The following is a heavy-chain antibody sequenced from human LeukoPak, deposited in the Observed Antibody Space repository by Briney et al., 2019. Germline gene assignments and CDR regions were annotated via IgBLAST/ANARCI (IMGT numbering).Heavy chain of an antibody. CDR3: GRHRSGSGTYFIDY. Sequence: GWSVRLSCVVSGLTFSSYSMIWVRQAPGKGLQWVANMKKDGSETNYVDSVKGRFTISRDNAKNSLYLQMNSLRAEDTAVYYCGRHRSGSGTYFIDYWGQGTLVSVSS. D-gene: IGHD3-10*01. J-gene: IGHJ4*02. CDR2: MKKDGSET. V-gene: IGHV3-7*01. CDR1: GLTFSSYS.